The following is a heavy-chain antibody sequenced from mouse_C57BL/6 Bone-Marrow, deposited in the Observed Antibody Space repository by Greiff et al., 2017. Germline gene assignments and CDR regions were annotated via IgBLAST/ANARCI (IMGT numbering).Heavy chain of an antibody. V-gene: IGHV5-9*01. CDR3: ARWGGNQNY. CDR1: GFTFSSYT. J-gene: IGHJ2*01. Sequence: EVKLVESGGGLVKPGGSLKLSCAASGFTFSSYTMSWVRQTPEKRLEWVATISGGGGNTYYPDSVKGRFTISRDNAKNTLYLQMSSLRSEDTALYYCARWGGNQNYWGQGTTLTVCS. CDR2: ISGGGGNT. D-gene: IGHD1-1*02.